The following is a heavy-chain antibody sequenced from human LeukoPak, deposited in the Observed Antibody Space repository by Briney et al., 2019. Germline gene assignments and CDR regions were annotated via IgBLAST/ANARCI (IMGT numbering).Heavy chain of an antibody. CDR2: ISPDDSEI. D-gene: IGHD1-26*01. CDR3: ARHEGSGSYYSY. Sequence: GESLKISCRGSGYSFTTYWVAWVRQMPGRGLEWMGIISPDDSEIRYSPSFRGQVTISADKSISTAYLQWSRLKASDTAIYYYARHEGSGSYYSYWGQGTLVTVSS. V-gene: IGHV5-51*01. CDR1: GYSFTTYW. J-gene: IGHJ4*02.